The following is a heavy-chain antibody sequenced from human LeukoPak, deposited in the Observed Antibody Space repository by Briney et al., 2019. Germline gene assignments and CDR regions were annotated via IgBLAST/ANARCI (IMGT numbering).Heavy chain of an antibody. J-gene: IGHJ4*02. D-gene: IGHD3-10*01. V-gene: IGHV3-30*03. CDR2: ISYDGSNK. Sequence: PGESLRLSCAASGFTFSSYGMHWVRQAPGKGLEWVAVISYDGSNKYYADSVKGRFTISRDNSKNTLYLQMNSLRAEDTAVYYCARKITMVRGAIDYWGQGTLVTVSS. CDR1: GFTFSSYG. CDR3: ARKITMVRGAIDY.